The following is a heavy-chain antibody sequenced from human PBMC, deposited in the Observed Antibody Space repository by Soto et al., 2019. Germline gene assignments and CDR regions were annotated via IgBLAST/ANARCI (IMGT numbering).Heavy chain of an antibody. CDR2: IIPMFGTA. CDR1: GGTFSSYA. J-gene: IGHJ6*02. D-gene: IGHD3-10*01. Sequence: SVKVSGKASGGTFSSYAISWVRQAPGQGLEWMGGIIPMFGTADSAQKFQGRVTITADESTSTAYMELSSLRSDDTAVYSCATMKGGSQYHYYALYVWG. V-gene: IGHV1-69*13. CDR3: ATMKGGSQYHYYALYV.